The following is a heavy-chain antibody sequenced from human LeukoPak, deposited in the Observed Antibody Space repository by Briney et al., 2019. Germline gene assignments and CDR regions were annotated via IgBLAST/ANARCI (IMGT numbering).Heavy chain of an antibody. V-gene: IGHV1-2*02. J-gene: IGHJ5*02. CDR1: GYTFTGYY. CDR2: INPNSGRT. Sequence: GASVKVSCKASGYTFTGYYMNWVRQAPGQGLEWMGWINPNSGRTNYAQNFQGRVTMTRGPSISTAYMELSGLTSNDTAVYYCARTREYSSSWYFPPFDPWGQGTLVTVSS. CDR3: ARTREYSSSWYFPPFDP. D-gene: IGHD6-13*01.